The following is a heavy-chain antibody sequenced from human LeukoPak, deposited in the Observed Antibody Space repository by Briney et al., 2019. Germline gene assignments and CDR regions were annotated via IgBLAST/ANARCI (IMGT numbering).Heavy chain of an antibody. J-gene: IGHJ3*02. CDR2: ISAYNGNT. V-gene: IGHV1-18*01. CDR3: ARGGDNYYDSSGYRCPDAFDI. D-gene: IGHD3-22*01. CDR1: GGTFSSYA. Sequence: ASVKVSCKASGGTFSSYAISWVRQAPGQGLEWMGWISAYNGNTNYAQKLQGRVTMTTDTSTSTAYMELRSLRSDDTAVYYCARGGDNYYDSSGYRCPDAFDIWGQGTMVTVSS.